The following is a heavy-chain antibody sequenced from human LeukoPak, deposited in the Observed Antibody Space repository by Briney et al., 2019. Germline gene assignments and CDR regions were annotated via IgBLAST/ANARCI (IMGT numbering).Heavy chain of an antibody. Sequence: PGGSLRLSCAASGFTFSSYSMNWVRQAPGKGLEWVSSISSSSSYIYYADSVKGRFTISRDNAKNSLYLQMNSLRAEDTAVYYCASAEQFDWSRAFDIWGQGTMVTVSS. D-gene: IGHD3-9*01. J-gene: IGHJ3*02. CDR3: ASAEQFDWSRAFDI. CDR1: GFTFSSYS. CDR2: ISSSSSYI. V-gene: IGHV3-21*01.